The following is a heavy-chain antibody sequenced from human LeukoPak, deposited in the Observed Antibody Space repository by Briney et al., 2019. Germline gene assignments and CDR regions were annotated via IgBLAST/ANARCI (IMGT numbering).Heavy chain of an antibody. CDR2: INTNTGNP. Sequence: ASVKVSCKASGYTFTSYAMNWVRQAPGQGLEWMGWINTNTGNPTYAQGFTVRFVFSLETSVSTAYLQISSLKAEDTAVYYCARGRGSSARLGYSYYYIDVWGKGTTVTVSS. D-gene: IGHD1-26*01. CDR1: GYTFTSYA. J-gene: IGHJ6*03. CDR3: ARGRGSSARLGYSYYYIDV. V-gene: IGHV7-4-1*02.